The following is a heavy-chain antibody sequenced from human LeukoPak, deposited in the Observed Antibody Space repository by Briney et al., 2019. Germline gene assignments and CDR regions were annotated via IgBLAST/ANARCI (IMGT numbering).Heavy chain of an antibody. Sequence: WGTLRLSCAASEFTFSSYDRNWVRQAPGKGLEWVSAISGSGGSTYYADSVNGRFTISRDNSKNTLYLQMNSLRAEDTALYYCAKSYSGSYDNYFDYWGQGTLVIVSS. CDR2: ISGSGGST. V-gene: IGHV3-23*01. CDR1: EFTFSSYD. D-gene: IGHD1-26*01. J-gene: IGHJ4*02. CDR3: AKSYSGSYDNYFDY.